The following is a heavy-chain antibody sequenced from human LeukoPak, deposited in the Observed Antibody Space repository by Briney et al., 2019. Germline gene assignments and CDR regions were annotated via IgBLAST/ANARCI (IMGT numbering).Heavy chain of an antibody. CDR3: AKLSGGYDPIPYRPFDY. Sequence: PGGSLRLSCAASGFTFSSYGMHWVRQAPGKGLEWVAVIWFDGSEKYYVDSVKGRFTISRDNSKNTLYLQMNSLRAEDTAVYYCAKLSGGYDPIPYRPFDYWGQGTLVTVSS. D-gene: IGHD5-12*01. CDR1: GFTFSSYG. J-gene: IGHJ4*02. CDR2: IWFDGSEK. V-gene: IGHV3-33*06.